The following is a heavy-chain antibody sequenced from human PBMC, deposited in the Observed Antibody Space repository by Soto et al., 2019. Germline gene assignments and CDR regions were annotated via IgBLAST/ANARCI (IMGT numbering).Heavy chain of an antibody. CDR3: AGDPNPSLTGTCYYYGMDV. CDR2: INPNSGCT. D-gene: IGHD1-20*01. V-gene: IGHV1-2*02. Sequence: ASVKVSCKASGYTFTGYYMHWVRQAPGQGLEWMGWINPNSGCTNYEKKFQGRVTMTRDKSISKAYMELSRMRSDDTAVYYCAGDPNPSLTGTCYYYGMDVWGQGTTVTVSS. J-gene: IGHJ6*02. CDR1: GYTFTGYY.